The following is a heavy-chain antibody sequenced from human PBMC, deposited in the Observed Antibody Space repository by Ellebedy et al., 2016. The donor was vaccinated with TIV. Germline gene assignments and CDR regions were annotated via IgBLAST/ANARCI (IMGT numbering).Heavy chain of an antibody. CDR2: IIGDGSNT. J-gene: IGHJ4*02. Sequence: GGSLRLSCAASGLSFSNYWMHWVRQAPGKGLVWVSRIIGDGSNTVYADSVKGRFTISRDNAKNAVYLQMNSLRAEDTALYYCARDFGIVVVPAAMGYWGQGTLVTVSS. CDR1: GLSFSNYW. V-gene: IGHV3-74*01. CDR3: ARDFGIVVVPAAMGY. D-gene: IGHD2-2*01.